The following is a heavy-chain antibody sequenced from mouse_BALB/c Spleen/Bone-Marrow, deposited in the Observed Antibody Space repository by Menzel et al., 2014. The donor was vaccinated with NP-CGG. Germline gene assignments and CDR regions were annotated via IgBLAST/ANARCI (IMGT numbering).Heavy chain of an antibody. CDR3: ARSIYYYGSSPFAY. V-gene: IGHV1-87*01. CDR1: GYTFTSYW. CDR2: ICPGDGDT. D-gene: IGHD1-1*01. J-gene: IGHJ3*01. Sequence: QVQLQQSGAELARPGDSVKLSCKASGYTFTSYWMQWVKQRPGQGLEWIGAICPGDGDTRYTQKFKGKATLTADKSSSTAYMQLISLASEDSAVYYCARSIYYYGSSPFAYWGQGTLVTFSA.